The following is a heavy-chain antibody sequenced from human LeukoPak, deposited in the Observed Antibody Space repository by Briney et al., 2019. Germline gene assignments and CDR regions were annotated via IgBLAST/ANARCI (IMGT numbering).Heavy chain of an antibody. D-gene: IGHD3-3*01. CDR1: GGSISSSSYY. CDR3: ARAFRGIFGVFEAFDI. CDR2: IYYSGNT. V-gene: IGHV4-39*07. J-gene: IGHJ3*02. Sequence: SETLSLTCTVSGGSISSSSYYWDWIRQPPGKGLEWIGSIYYSGNTYYNPSLKSRVTISVDTSKNQFSLKLSSVTAADTAVYYCARAFRGIFGVFEAFDIWGQGTMVTVSS.